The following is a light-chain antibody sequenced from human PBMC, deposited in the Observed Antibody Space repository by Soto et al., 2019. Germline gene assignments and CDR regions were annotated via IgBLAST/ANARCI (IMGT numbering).Light chain of an antibody. V-gene: IGKV1-5*03. CDR3: QHYNSYSEA. CDR2: KAS. J-gene: IGKJ1*01. CDR1: QTISSW. Sequence: DIQMTPPPSTLSGSVGDRVTITCRASQTISSWLAWYQQKPGKAPKLLIYKASTLKSGVPSRFSGSGSGTEFTLTISSLQPDDFATYYCQHYNSYSEAFGQGTKVDI.